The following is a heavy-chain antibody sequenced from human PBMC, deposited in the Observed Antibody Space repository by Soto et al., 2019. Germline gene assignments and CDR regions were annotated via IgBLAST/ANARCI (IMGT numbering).Heavy chain of an antibody. Sequence: GGSLRLSCAASGFTFSSYWMSWVRQAPGKGLEWVANIKQDGSEKYYVDSVKGRFTISRDNAKNSLYLQMNSLRAEDTAVYYCARVPITLFGGLYYFDYWGQGTLVTVSS. D-gene: IGHD3-3*01. CDR1: GFTFSSYW. J-gene: IGHJ4*02. V-gene: IGHV3-7*04. CDR2: IKQDGSEK. CDR3: ARVPITLFGGLYYFDY.